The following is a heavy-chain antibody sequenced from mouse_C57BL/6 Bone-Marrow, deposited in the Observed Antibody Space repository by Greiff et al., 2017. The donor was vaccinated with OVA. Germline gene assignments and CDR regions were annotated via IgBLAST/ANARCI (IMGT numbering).Heavy chain of an antibody. Sequence: QVQLKESGPELVKPGASVKISCKASGYSFTSYYIHWVKQRPGQGLEWIGWIYPGSGKTKYNEKFKGKATLTADTSSSTAYMQLSSLTSEDSAVYYCARGGYGKWYFDVWGTGTTVTVSS. CDR3: ARGGYGKWYFDV. CDR1: GYSFTSYY. J-gene: IGHJ1*03. V-gene: IGHV1-66*01. CDR2: IYPGSGKT. D-gene: IGHD2-10*02.